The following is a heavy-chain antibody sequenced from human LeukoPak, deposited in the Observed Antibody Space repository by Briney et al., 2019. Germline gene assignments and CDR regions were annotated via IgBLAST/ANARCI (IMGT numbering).Heavy chain of an antibody. CDR1: GGSFSGYY. J-gene: IGHJ4*02. V-gene: IGHV4-34*01. CDR3: ARGRSYGSGSPVL. CDR2: INHSGST. Sequence: SETLSLTCAVYGGSFSGYYWSWIRQPPGKGLEWIGEINHSGSTNYNPSLKSRVTISVDTSKNQFSLKLSSVTAADTAVYYCARGRSYGSGSPVLWGQGTLVTVSS. D-gene: IGHD3-10*01.